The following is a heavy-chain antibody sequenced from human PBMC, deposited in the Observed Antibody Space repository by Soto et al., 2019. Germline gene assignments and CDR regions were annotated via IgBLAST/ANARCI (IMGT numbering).Heavy chain of an antibody. CDR1: GFTFSSYA. J-gene: IGHJ6*02. Sequence: GGSLRLSCAASGFTFSSYAMHWVRQAPGKGLEWVAVISYDGSNKYYADSVKGRFTISRDNSKNTLYLQMNSLRAEDTAVYYCARDDSNPPEYSSGPDYYYYYGMDVWGQGTTVTVSS. CDR2: ISYDGSNK. D-gene: IGHD6-19*01. CDR3: ARDDSNPPEYSSGPDYYYYYGMDV. V-gene: IGHV3-30-3*01.